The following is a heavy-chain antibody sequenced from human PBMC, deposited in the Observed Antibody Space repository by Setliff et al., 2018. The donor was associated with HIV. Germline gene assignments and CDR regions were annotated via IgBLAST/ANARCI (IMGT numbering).Heavy chain of an antibody. CDR2: ISAYNGNT. Sequence: ASVKVSCKASGYTFTSYGISWVRQAPGQGLEWMGWISAYNGNTNYAQTLQGRVTMATDTSTSTAYMELRSLRSDDTAVYYCAREYYDFWSGYSDAFHIWGQGTMVTVSS. V-gene: IGHV1-18*01. CDR1: GYTFTSYG. J-gene: IGHJ3*02. D-gene: IGHD3-3*01. CDR3: AREYYDFWSGYSDAFHI.